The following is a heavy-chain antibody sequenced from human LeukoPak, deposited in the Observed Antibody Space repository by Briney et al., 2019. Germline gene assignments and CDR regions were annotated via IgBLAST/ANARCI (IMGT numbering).Heavy chain of an antibody. CDR3: AREHYFYHMDG. CDR2: VNQGGTEK. V-gene: IGHV3-7*01. J-gene: IGHJ6*03. CDR1: GGSISSSSYY. Sequence: ETLSLTCTVSGGSISSSSYYWGWIRQAPGKGLEWVANVNQGGTEKFYVDSVKGRFTISRDNAENSLYLQMNSLRVEDTAVYYCAREHYFYHMDGWGEGTTVTVSS.